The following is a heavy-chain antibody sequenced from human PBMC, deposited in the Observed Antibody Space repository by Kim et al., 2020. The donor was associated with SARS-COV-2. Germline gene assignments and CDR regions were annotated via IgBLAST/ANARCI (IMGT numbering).Heavy chain of an antibody. CDR2: ISGDSSSI. V-gene: IGHV3-48*04. CDR1: GFTFSTYS. Sequence: GGSLRLSCAASGFTFSTYSMNWVRQTPGKGLEWVSYISGDSSSIFYADSVKGRFTVSRDNTKNSLYLQMNSLRAEDTAVYYCARDRAMVLWGQGTLVTVSS. J-gene: IGHJ4*02. CDR3: ARDRAMVL. D-gene: IGHD5-18*01.